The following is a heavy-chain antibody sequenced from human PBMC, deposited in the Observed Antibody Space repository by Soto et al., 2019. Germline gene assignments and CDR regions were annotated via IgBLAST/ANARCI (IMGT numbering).Heavy chain of an antibody. V-gene: IGHV4-39*01. D-gene: IGHD2-15*01. CDR1: GGSISSSSYY. CDR2: IYYSGST. J-gene: IGHJ5*02. Sequence: PSETLSLTCTVSGGSISSSSYYWGWIRQPPGKGLEWIGSIYYSGSTYYNPSLKSRVTISVDTSKNQFSLKLSSVTAADTAVYYCARHVPNCSGSSCYWDSFDPWGQGTLVTVSS. CDR3: ARHVPNCSGSSCYWDSFDP.